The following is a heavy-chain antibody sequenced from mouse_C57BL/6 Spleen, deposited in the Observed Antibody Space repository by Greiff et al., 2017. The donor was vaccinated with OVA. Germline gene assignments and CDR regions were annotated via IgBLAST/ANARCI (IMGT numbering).Heavy chain of an antibody. D-gene: IGHD3-2*02. CDR3: ARAGAQATDAMDY. CDR1: GYTFTSYW. CDR2: IYPGSGST. Sequence: QVQLQQPGAELVKPGASVKMSCKASGYTFTSYWITWVKQRPGQGLEWIGDIYPGSGSTNYNEKFKSKATLTVDPSSSTAYMQLSSLTSEDSAVYYCARAGAQATDAMDYWGQGTSVTVSS. J-gene: IGHJ4*01. V-gene: IGHV1-55*01.